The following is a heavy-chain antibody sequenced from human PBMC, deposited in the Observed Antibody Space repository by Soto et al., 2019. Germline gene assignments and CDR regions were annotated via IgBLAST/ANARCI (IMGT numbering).Heavy chain of an antibody. CDR3: ARGFGVVVPVATASDPNDAFDI. Sequence: ASVKVSCKASGYTFTSYYMHWVRQAPGQGLEWMGIINPSGGSTSYAQKFQGRVTMTRDTSTSTVYMELSSLRSEDTAVYYCARGFGVVVPVATASDPNDAFDIWGQGTMVTVSS. D-gene: IGHD2-2*01. J-gene: IGHJ3*02. V-gene: IGHV1-46*01. CDR1: GYTFTSYY. CDR2: INPSGGST.